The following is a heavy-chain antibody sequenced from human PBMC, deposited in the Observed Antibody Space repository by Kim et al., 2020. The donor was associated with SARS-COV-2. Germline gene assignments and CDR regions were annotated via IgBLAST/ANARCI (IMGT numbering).Heavy chain of an antibody. CDR2: IYYRGST. Sequence: SETLSLTCNVSGGAISTYYWTWIRQPPGKGLEWIGYIYYRGSTNYNPSLKSRVRISTDTSKNQFSLKLSSVTAADTAVYFCARGTGYCISNRCNTKFDYWGQGTLVTVSS. J-gene: IGHJ4*02. V-gene: IGHV4-59*13. D-gene: IGHD2-2*01. CDR1: GGAISTYY. CDR3: ARGTGYCISNRCNTKFDY.